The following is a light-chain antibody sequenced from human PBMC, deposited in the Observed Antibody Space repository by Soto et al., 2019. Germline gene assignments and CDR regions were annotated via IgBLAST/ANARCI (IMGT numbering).Light chain of an antibody. Sequence: EIVMTQSPATLSVSPGGSATLSCRASQHVSSNLAWYRQKPGQPPTLLIYRASTRATGIPATFSGSGSGTEFTLTISSLHSEDFAVYYCQQYNKWPYTFGQGTKLEI. CDR3: QQYNKWPYT. CDR1: QHVSSN. V-gene: IGKV3-15*01. J-gene: IGKJ2*01. CDR2: RAS.